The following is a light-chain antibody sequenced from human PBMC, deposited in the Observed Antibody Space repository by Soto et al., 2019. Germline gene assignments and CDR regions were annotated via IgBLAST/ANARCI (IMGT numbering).Light chain of an antibody. CDR3: QQLHSYPIT. Sequence: IQLTQSPSSLSASVGDRVTITCRASQGISSFLAWYQQKPGEGPKLLIYAASTLQSGVPSRFSGSGSGTDFTLTISSLQPEDFATYYCQQLHSYPITFGQGTRLEIK. CDR1: QGISSF. J-gene: IGKJ5*01. CDR2: AAS. V-gene: IGKV1-9*01.